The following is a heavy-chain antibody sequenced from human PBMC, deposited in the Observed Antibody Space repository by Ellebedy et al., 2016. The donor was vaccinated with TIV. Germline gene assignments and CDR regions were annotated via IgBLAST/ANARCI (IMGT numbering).Heavy chain of an antibody. CDR1: GFSFRSYW. D-gene: IGHD3-9*01. CDR3: ARVDILRWYYFDS. Sequence: GGSLRLSCAASGFSFRSYWMSWLRQAPGKGLEWVANINQGGSETYYVDSVKGRFTISRDTSNNTVHLEMNSLRAEDTAIYYCARVDILRWYYFDSWGQGTLVTVTS. V-gene: IGHV3-7*03. J-gene: IGHJ4*02. CDR2: INQGGSET.